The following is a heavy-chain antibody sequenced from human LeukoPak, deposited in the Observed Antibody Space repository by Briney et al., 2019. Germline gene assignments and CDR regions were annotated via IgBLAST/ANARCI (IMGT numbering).Heavy chain of an antibody. Sequence: SETLSLTFTVSGGSISSSSYYWGWIRQPPGKGLEWIGSIYYSGSTYYNPSLKSRVTISVDTSKNQFSLRLSSVTAADTAVYYCASGIAAAGFDYWGQGTLVTVSS. J-gene: IGHJ4*02. CDR3: ASGIAAAGFDY. CDR2: IYYSGST. V-gene: IGHV4-39*07. CDR1: GGSISSSSYY. D-gene: IGHD6-13*01.